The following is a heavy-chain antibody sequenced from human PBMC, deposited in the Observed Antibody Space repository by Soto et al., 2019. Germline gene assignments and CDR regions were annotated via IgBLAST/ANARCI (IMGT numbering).Heavy chain of an antibody. CDR3: AADPAAYYYDSSGYYGTLDY. Sequence: QMQLVQSGPEVKKPGTSVKVSCKASGFTFTSSAVQWVRQARGQRLEWIGWIVVGSGNTNYAQKFQERVTTTREMSTTTDYLELSSLRSEDTAVYYCAADPAAYYYDSSGYYGTLDYWGQGTLVTVSS. CDR1: GFTFTSSA. D-gene: IGHD3-22*01. V-gene: IGHV1-58*01. CDR2: IVVGSGNT. J-gene: IGHJ4*02.